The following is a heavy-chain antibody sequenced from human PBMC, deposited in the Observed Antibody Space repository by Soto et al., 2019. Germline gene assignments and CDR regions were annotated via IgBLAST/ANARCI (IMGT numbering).Heavy chain of an antibody. Sequence: QVQLQQWGAGLLKSSETLSLTCAFYGASFSGHYWSWIRQAPGKGLEWIGEINHRGTTNYNPSLKSRVTISADTAKNQFSLKLSSVTAADTAVYFCARGVEMADTYFDHWGQGTLVSVSS. CDR2: INHRGTT. CDR3: ARGVEMADTYFDH. D-gene: IGHD6-19*01. J-gene: IGHJ4*02. V-gene: IGHV4-34*02. CDR1: GASFSGHY.